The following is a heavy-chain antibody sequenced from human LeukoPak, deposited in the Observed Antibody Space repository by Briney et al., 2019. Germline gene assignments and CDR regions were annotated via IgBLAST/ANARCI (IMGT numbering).Heavy chain of an antibody. J-gene: IGHJ6*03. CDR2: IIPIFGTT. Sequence: SVKVSCKASGGTFSSYAISWVRQAPGQGLEWMGGIIPIFGTTNYAQKFQDRVTITADKSTSTAYMELSSLRSDDTAVYYCARGPRITLVRGGQWYFYMDVWGKGTTVTVSS. V-gene: IGHV1-69*06. D-gene: IGHD3-10*01. CDR1: GGTFSSYA. CDR3: ARGPRITLVRGGQWYFYMDV.